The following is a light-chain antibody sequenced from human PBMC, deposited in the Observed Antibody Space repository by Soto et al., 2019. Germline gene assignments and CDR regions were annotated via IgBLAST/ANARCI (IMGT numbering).Light chain of an antibody. J-gene: IGLJ3*02. V-gene: IGLV2-11*01. CDR2: DVD. CDR1: RSDVGGYRF. CDR3: CSDAGCLTWV. Sequence: QSALTQPRSVSGSPGQSVTISCTGARSDVGGYRFVSWYQQHPDKAPKLMIYDVDKRPSGVPDRFSGSKSGNTASLTISGLQAEDEAEYFCCSDAGCLTWVFGGGTKLTVL.